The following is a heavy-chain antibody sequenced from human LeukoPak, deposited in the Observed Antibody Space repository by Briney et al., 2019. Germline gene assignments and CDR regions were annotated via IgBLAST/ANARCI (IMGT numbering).Heavy chain of an antibody. CDR1: GGSFSGYY. J-gene: IGHJ4*02. V-gene: IGHV4-34*01. Sequence: SETLSLTCAVYGGSFSGYYWSWIRQPPGKGLEWIGSIYYSGSTYYNPSLKSRVTISVDTSKNQFSLKLSSVTAADTAVYYCARRFDYWGQGTLVTVSP. CDR2: IYYSGST. CDR3: ARRFDY.